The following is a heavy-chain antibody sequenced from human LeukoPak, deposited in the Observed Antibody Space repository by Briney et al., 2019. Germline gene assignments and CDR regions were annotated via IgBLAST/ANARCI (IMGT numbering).Heavy chain of an antibody. V-gene: IGHV3-23*01. CDR2: ISGSGGST. CDR3: VAKLYYYDSSGYY. D-gene: IGHD3-22*01. CDR1: GFTFSSYA. Sequence: GGTLRLSCAASGFTFSSYAMSWVRQAPGKGLEWVSAISGSGGSTYYADSVKGRFTISRDNSKNTLYLQMNSLRAEDTAVYYCVAKLYYYDSSGYYWGQGTLVTVSS. J-gene: IGHJ4*02.